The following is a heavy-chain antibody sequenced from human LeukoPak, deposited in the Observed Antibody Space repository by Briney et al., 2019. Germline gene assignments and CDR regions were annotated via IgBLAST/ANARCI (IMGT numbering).Heavy chain of an antibody. CDR3: ARDRGWLQFDTFDI. Sequence: GGSLRLSCAASGFTFSSYSMNWVRQAPGKWLEWVSSISSSSSYIYYADSLRGRFTVSRDNAKNSLSLQMNSLRAEDTALYYCARDRGWLQFDTFDIWGQGTMVTVSS. CDR2: ISSSSSYI. V-gene: IGHV3-21*01. J-gene: IGHJ3*02. D-gene: IGHD5-24*01. CDR1: GFTFSSYS.